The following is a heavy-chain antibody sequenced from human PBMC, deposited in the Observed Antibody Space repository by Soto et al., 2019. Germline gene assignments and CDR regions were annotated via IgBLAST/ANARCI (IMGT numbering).Heavy chain of an antibody. Sequence: SETLSLTCAVYGGSFSGYYWSWIRQPPGKGLEWIGEINHSGSTNYNPSLKSRVTISVDTSKNQFSLKLSSVTAADTAVYYCARGRRYYYGSGSYPWFDPWGKGTPVTVSS. V-gene: IGHV4-34*01. CDR3: ARGRRYYYGSGSYPWFDP. J-gene: IGHJ5*02. CDR1: GGSFSGYY. CDR2: INHSGST. D-gene: IGHD3-10*01.